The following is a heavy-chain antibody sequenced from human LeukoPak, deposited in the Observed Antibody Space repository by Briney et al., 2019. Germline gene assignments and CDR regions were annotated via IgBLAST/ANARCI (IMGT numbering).Heavy chain of an antibody. CDR2: ISGSGGST. CDR3: AKQMSTVTFTPFDY. CDR1: GFXLRSHA. J-gene: IGHJ4*02. D-gene: IGHD4-17*01. Sequence: PGGSLRLSCAASGFXLRSHAISWVRQAPGKGLEWVSGISGSGGSTYYVDSVKGRFTISRDNSKNTLYLQMNSLRADDTAVYYCAKQMSTVTFTPFDYWGQGTLVTVSS. V-gene: IGHV3-23*01.